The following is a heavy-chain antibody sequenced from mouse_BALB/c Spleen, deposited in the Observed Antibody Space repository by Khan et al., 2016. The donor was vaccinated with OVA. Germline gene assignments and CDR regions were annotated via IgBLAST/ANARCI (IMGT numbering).Heavy chain of an antibody. D-gene: IGHD2-13*01. CDR1: DYTFTSYW. CDR2: IAPGSGDA. Sequence: DLVKPGASVKLSCTASDYTFTSYWINWIKQRPGQGLEWLGRIAPGSGDAYYNELFKGKATLTVDPSSSTAYIQLSSLSSEDSAVYFCARSEGTYGDYAYWGQGATLTVSS. J-gene: IGHJ2*01. V-gene: IGHV1S41*01. CDR3: ARSEGTYGDYAY.